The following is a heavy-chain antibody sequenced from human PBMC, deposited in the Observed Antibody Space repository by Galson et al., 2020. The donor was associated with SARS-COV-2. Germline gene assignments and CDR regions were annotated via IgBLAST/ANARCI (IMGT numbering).Heavy chain of an antibody. V-gene: IGHV4-61*01. CDR2: IYYTGTT. J-gene: IGHJ4*02. D-gene: IGHD5-12*01. Sequence: SETLSLTCSVSGGPVSSGTFHWSWIRQSPGKGLEWIGYIYYTGTTNYNPSLKGRVTISMDTSQNQFSLKLRSVTAADTAVYYCAREAGYICNWGQGTLVNVSS. CDR3: AREAGYICN. CDR1: GGPVSSGTFH.